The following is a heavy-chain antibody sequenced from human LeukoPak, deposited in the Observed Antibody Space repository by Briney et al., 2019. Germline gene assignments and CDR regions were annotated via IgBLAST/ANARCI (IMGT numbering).Heavy chain of an antibody. CDR2: ISYDGSNK. CDR1: GFTFSSYA. Sequence: GGSLRLSCAASGFTFSSYAMHWVRQAPGKGLEWVAVISYDGSNKYYADSVKGRFTISRDNSKNTLYLQMNGLRAEDTAVYYCTRDSGEGTFDPWGQGTLVTVSS. J-gene: IGHJ5*02. CDR3: TRDSGEGTFDP. V-gene: IGHV3-30*04. D-gene: IGHD1-14*01.